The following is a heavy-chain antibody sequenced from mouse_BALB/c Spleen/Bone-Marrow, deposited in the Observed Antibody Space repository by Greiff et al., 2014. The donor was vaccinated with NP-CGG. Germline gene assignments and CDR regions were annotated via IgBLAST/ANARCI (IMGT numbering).Heavy chain of an antibody. V-gene: IGHV14-3*02. CDR3: ASYYSDSCLFAY. Sequence: EVQLQQSGAELVKPGASVKLSCTASGFNIKDTYMHWVKQRPEQGLEWIGRIDPANGSTKYDPKFQGKATITADTSSNTAYLQLSSLTSEDTAVYYCASYYSDSCLFAYWGQGTIFTVST. J-gene: IGHJ2*01. CDR2: IDPANGST. CDR1: GFNIKDTY. D-gene: IGHD1-1*01.